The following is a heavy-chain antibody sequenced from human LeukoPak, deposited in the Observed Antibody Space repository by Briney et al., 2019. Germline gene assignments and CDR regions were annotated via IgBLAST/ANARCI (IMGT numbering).Heavy chain of an antibody. Sequence: PGGSLRLSCAASGFTFSSYWMSWVRQAPGKGLEWVANIKHDGSEKYYVDSVKGRFTISRDNVKNSLYLQMNSLRAEDTAVYYCARNCDFWSGYAREPRHYYFDYWGQGALVTVSS. D-gene: IGHD3-3*01. V-gene: IGHV3-7*01. CDR1: GFTFSSYW. CDR2: IKHDGSEK. CDR3: ARNCDFWSGYAREPRHYYFDY. J-gene: IGHJ4*02.